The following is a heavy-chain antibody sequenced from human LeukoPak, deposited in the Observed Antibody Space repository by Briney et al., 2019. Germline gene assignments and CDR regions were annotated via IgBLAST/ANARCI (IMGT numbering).Heavy chain of an antibody. CDR3: ARDPYYYDSSGYYREYYFDS. D-gene: IGHD3-22*01. CDR2: IIPILGII. Sequence: SVKVSCKASGGTFSNYAISWVRQAPGQGLEWMGRIIPILGIIKYAQKFQGRVTITADKSTSTAYMELSSLRSEDTAVYYCARDPYYYDSSGYYREYYFDSWGQGTLVTVSS. J-gene: IGHJ4*02. CDR1: GGTFSNYA. V-gene: IGHV1-69*04.